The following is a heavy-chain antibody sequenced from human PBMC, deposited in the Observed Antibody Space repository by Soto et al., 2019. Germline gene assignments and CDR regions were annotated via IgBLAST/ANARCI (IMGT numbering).Heavy chain of an antibody. J-gene: IGHJ6*02. Sequence: PGWSLRVSCAAAGFTFSSYWMSWVRQAPGKGPEWVANIKQDGSEKYYVDSVKGRFSVSRDNAKNSLYLHIDSLRAEDTAVYYCARIPSYSNPPYYYYVMDVWGQGTTVTGSS. CDR1: GFTFSSYW. V-gene: IGHV3-7*01. CDR3: ARIPSYSNPPYYYYVMDV. D-gene: IGHD4-4*01. CDR2: IKQDGSEK.